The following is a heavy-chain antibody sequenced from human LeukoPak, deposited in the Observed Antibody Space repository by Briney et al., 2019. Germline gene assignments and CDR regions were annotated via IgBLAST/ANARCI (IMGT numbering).Heavy chain of an antibody. CDR3: ARLRGGDYSSYNWFDP. V-gene: IGHV4-59*01. J-gene: IGHJ5*02. CDR2: IYYSGST. CDR1: GASISSYY. D-gene: IGHD2-21*02. Sequence: SETLSLTCTVSGASISSYYWSWIRQPPGKGLEWIGYIYYSGSTNYNPSLKSRVTISVDTSKNHFSLKLSSVTAADTAVYYCARLRGGDYSSYNWFDPWGQGTLVTVSS.